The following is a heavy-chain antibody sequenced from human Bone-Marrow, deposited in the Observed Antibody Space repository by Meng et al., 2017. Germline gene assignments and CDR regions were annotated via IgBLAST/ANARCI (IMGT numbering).Heavy chain of an antibody. D-gene: IGHD6-13*01. V-gene: IGHV1-18*01. CDR1: GYTFTSYG. J-gene: IGHJ6*02. Sequence: ASVKVSCKASGYTFTSYGISWVRQAPGQGLEWMGWISAYNGNTNYAQKLQGRVTMTTDTSTSTAYMELRSLRSDDTAVYYCARGRYSSSWYEPPHYYYYGMGVWGQGTTVTVSS. CDR2: ISAYNGNT. CDR3: ARGRYSSSWYEPPHYYYYGMGV.